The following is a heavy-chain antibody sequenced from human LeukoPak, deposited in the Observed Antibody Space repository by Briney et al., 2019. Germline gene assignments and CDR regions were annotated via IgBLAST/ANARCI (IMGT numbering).Heavy chain of an antibody. V-gene: IGHV3-23*01. D-gene: IGHD3-10*01. J-gene: IGHJ6*03. CDR3: AKAAKSGVYYYYYYMDV. CDR1: GFTFSSYA. CDR2: ISGSGGST. Sequence: GGSLRLSCAASGFTFSSYAMSWVRQAPGRGLEWVSAISGSGGSTYYAGSVKGRFTISRDNSKNTLYLQMNSLRAEDTAVYYCAKAAKSGVYYYYYYMDVWGKGTTVTVSS.